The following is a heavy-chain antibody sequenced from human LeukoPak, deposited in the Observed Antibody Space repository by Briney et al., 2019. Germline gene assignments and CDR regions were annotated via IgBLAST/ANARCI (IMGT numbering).Heavy chain of an antibody. CDR1: GGSISSSSYY. V-gene: IGHV4-39*01. J-gene: IGHJ4*02. D-gene: IGHD4-17*01. Sequence: SETLSLTYTVSGGSISSSSYYWGWIRQPPGKGLEWIGSIYYSGSTYYNPSLKSRVTISVDTSKNQFSLKLSSVTAADTAVYYCARTALSPFTVTTRWFDYWGQGTLVTVSS. CDR2: IYYSGST. CDR3: ARTALSPFTVTTRWFDY.